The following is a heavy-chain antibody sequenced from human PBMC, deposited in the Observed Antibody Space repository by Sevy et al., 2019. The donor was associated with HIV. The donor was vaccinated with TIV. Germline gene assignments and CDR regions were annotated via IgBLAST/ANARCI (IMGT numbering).Heavy chain of an antibody. D-gene: IGHD1-26*01. V-gene: IGHV3-7*01. CDR1: EFTFSSYW. Sequence: GGSLRLSCAASEFTFSSYWMSWVRQAPGKGLEWVANIKLDGSEKYYVDSVKGRFTISRDNAKNSLYLQMNSLRAEDTAVYYCARSGGSYDYGMDVWGQGTTVTVSS. CDR3: ARSGGSYDYGMDV. J-gene: IGHJ6*02. CDR2: IKLDGSEK.